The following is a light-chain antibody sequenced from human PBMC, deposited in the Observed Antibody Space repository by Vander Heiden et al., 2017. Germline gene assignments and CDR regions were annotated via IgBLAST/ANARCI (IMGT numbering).Light chain of an antibody. V-gene: IGLV1-40*01. CDR3: QSYDDSLSGSL. CDR2: GNN. J-gene: IGLJ2*01. CDR1: TSNFGARFD. Sequence: QSVLTQPPSVSGAPGPRVTVSCTGSTSNFGARFDDHWYQQLPGTAPKPLIYGNNNRPSGVPDRFSGSKSGTSASLAITGLQAEDEADYYCQSYDDSLSGSLFGGGTKLTVL.